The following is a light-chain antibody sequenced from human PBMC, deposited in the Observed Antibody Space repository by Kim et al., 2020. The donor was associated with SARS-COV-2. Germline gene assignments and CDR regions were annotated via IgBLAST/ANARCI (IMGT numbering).Light chain of an antibody. J-gene: IGKJ1*01. V-gene: IGKV3-20*01. CDR1: PSVSTSS. Sequence: SPGPPPPLSCTASPSVSTSSFACSPQNPGQAPSLLIYGASSRATGLPDRFSGSGSGTDFTLTISRLEPEDFAVYYCQQYGSSPWTFGQGTKVDIK. CDR3: QQYGSSPWT. CDR2: GAS.